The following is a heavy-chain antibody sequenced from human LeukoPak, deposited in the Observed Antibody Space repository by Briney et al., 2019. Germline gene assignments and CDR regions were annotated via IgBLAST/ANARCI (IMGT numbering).Heavy chain of an antibody. V-gene: IGHV1-18*01. J-gene: IGHJ4*02. CDR3: ARGSGVQGSSVV. CDR1: GYTFTSYA. Sequence: ASVKVSCKASGYTFTSYAMHWVRQAPGQRLEWMGWISAYNGNTNYAQKLQGRVTMTTDTSTSTAYMELRSLRSDDTAVYYCARGSGVQGSSVVWGQGTLVTVSS. CDR2: ISAYNGNT. D-gene: IGHD3-10*01.